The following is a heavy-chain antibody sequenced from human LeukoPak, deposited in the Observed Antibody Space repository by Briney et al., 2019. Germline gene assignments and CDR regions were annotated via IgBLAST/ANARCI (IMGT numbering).Heavy chain of an antibody. CDR3: ARGGKATVVTM. D-gene: IGHD4-23*01. CDR1: GGSINSYY. Sequence: SGTLSLTCTVSGGSINSYYWSWIRQPAGKGLEWIGRIYSSGSTNYNPSLKSRVSMSVDSSKNQFSLKLTSVTAADTAVYYCARGGKATVVTMWGQGILVTVSS. V-gene: IGHV4-4*07. J-gene: IGHJ4*02. CDR2: IYSSGST.